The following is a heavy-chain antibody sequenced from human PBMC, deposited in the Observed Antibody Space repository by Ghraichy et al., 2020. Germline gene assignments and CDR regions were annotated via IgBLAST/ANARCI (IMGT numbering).Heavy chain of an antibody. D-gene: IGHD3-22*01. Sequence: SETLSLTCTVSGGSISSYYWSWIRQPPGKGLEWIGYIYYSGSTNYNPSLKSRVTISVDTSKNQFSLKLSPVTAADTAVYYCASGGETNYYDSSGFFDYWGQGTLVTVSS. CDR3: ASGGETNYYDSSGFFDY. CDR1: GGSISSYY. V-gene: IGHV4-59*01. CDR2: IYYSGST. J-gene: IGHJ4*02.